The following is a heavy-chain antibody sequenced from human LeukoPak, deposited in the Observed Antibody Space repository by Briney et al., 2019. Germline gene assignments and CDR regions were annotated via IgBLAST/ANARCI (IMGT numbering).Heavy chain of an antibody. CDR2: ITAYSAYT. D-gene: IGHD6-19*01. CDR3: ARAAKAGWRNWYFDL. J-gene: IGHJ2*01. Sequence: GASVKVSCRASGYTFRNYGFSWVRQAPGQGLEWMGWITAYSAYTNYAQKFQDRVIMTTDTSTTTTYMELTNLRSDDTAIYYCARAAKAGWRNWYFDLWGRGTLVTVSS. V-gene: IGHV1-18*01. CDR1: GYTFRNYG.